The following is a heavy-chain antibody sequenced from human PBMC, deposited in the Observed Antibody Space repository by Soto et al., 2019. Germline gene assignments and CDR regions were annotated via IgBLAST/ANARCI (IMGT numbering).Heavy chain of an antibody. Sequence: ASVKVSCKASGYTFTSYYMHWVRQAPGQGLEWMGIISPSGGSTSYAQKFQGRVTMTRDTSTSTVYMELSSLRSEDTAVYYCALLITGPEKLDYWGQGTLVTVSS. CDR3: ALLITGPEKLDY. D-gene: IGHD1-20*01. CDR2: ISPSGGST. V-gene: IGHV1-46*01. J-gene: IGHJ4*02. CDR1: GYTFTSYY.